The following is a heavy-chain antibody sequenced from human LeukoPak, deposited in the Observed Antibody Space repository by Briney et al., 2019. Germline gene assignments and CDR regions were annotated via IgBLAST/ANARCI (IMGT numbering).Heavy chain of an antibody. CDR1: GFTFDDYA. Sequence: PGRSLRLSCAASGFTFDDYAMHWVRQAPGKGLEWVSGISWNSGSIGYADSVKGRFTISRDNAKNSLYLQMNSLRAEDMALYYCAKGPIAVAGTYFDYWGQGTLGTVSS. V-gene: IGHV3-9*03. CDR3: AKGPIAVAGTYFDY. D-gene: IGHD6-19*01. CDR2: ISWNSGSI. J-gene: IGHJ4*02.